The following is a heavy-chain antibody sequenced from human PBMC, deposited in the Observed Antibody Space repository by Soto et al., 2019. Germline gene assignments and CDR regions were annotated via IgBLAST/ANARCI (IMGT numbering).Heavy chain of an antibody. Sequence: QVQLVQSGAEVKKPGASVKVSCKASGYTFTSYDINWVRQATGQGLEWMGWMNPNSGDTGYAQNFQGRVAMTRNTSLRTAYMELSSLRSEDTAVYYCASGGYCDSSSCLDYCYKGMDVWGQGTTVTVSS. CDR1: GYTFTSYD. CDR2: MNPNSGDT. J-gene: IGHJ6*02. V-gene: IGHV1-8*01. CDR3: ASGGYCDSSSCLDYCYKGMDV. D-gene: IGHD2-2*01.